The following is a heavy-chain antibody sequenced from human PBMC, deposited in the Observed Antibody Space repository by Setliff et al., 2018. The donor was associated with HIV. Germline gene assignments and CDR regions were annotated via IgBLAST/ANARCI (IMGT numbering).Heavy chain of an antibody. CDR2: IYQSGTT. V-gene: IGHV4-39*01. D-gene: IGHD2-2*01. CDR1: GGPITTSTYY. CDR3: ARLAIPAATTDY. J-gene: IGHJ4*02. Sequence: SETLSLTCSVSGGPITTSTYYWGWIRQPPGKGLEWIGNIYQSGTTYYNPSLKSRPTISVDTSKNQFSLKLNSVTAADTAVYYCARLAIPAATTDYWGQGTLVTVSS.